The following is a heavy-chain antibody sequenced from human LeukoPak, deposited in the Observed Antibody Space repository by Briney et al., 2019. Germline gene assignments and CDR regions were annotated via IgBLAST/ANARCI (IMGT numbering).Heavy chain of an antibody. Sequence: GGSLRLSCAASGFTFSSYGMHWVRQAPGKGLEWVAVISYDGSNKYYADSVKGRFTISRDNSKNTLYLQMNSLRVEDTAVYYCAKNRYRYCSSTSCHIFDYWGQGTLVTVSS. V-gene: IGHV3-30*18. D-gene: IGHD2-2*01. J-gene: IGHJ4*02. CDR1: GFTFSSYG. CDR3: AKNRYRYCSSTSCHIFDY. CDR2: ISYDGSNK.